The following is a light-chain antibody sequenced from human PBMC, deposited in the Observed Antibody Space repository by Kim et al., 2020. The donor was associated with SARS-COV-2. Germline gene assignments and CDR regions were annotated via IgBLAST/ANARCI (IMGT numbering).Light chain of an antibody. CDR2: LNSAGSH. CDR3: QTWDTGIRV. CDR1: GRHSSYV. J-gene: IGLJ3*02. V-gene: IGLV4-69*01. Sequence: ASVNLTCNRRGRHSSYVIAWHQHQPGKGPRYLMNLNSAGSHIKGDGIPDRFSGSGSGAERYLTISGLQSEDEADYYCQTWDTGIRVFGGGTQLTVL.